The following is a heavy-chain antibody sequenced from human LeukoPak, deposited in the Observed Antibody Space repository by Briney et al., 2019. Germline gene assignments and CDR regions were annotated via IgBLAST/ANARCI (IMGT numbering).Heavy chain of an antibody. CDR1: GFTFSSYE. Sequence: GGSLRLSCAASGFTFSSYEMNWVRQAPGKGLEWVSYISSSGSTIHYADSVKGRFTISRDNAKNSLYLQMNSLRAEDTAVYYCASQYSSGWYLIDYWGQGTLVTVSS. V-gene: IGHV3-48*03. J-gene: IGHJ4*02. CDR2: ISSSGSTI. CDR3: ASQYSSGWYLIDY. D-gene: IGHD6-19*01.